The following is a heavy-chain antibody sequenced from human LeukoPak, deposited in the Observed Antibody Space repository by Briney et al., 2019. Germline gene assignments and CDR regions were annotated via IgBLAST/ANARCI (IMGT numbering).Heavy chain of an antibody. CDR1: GGSISSYY. Sequence: KPSETLSLTCTVSGGSISSYYWSWIRQPPGKGLEWIGYIYYSGSTNYNPSLKSRVTISVDTSKNQFSLKLSSVTAADTAVYYCARDKLGFLGYMDVWGKGTTVTVSS. D-gene: IGHD3-3*01. CDR2: IYYSGST. V-gene: IGHV4-59*12. CDR3: ARDKLGFLGYMDV. J-gene: IGHJ6*03.